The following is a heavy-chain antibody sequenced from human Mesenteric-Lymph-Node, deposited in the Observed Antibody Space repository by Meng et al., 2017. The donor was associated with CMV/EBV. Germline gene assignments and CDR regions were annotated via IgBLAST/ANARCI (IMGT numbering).Heavy chain of an antibody. J-gene: IGHJ4*02. CDR3: ARRGNYDSDYSEY. CDR1: GDSISNSTYY. V-gene: IGHV4-39*01. Sequence: QLQSPGPGLVKPPETLSLSCIVSGDSISNSTYYWTWIRQPPGKGLEWIGSVHHSGTTYYNPSLKGRLTISVDTSANLFSLRLTTVTAADTATYYCARRGNYDSDYSEYWGQGTLVTVSS. D-gene: IGHD3-22*01. CDR2: VHHSGTT.